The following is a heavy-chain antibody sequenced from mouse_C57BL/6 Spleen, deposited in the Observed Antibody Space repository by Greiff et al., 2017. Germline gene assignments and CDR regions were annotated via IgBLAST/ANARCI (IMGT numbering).Heavy chain of an antibody. CDR3: ASGSTTVVATDYAMDY. J-gene: IGHJ4*01. CDR2: INPSSGYT. CDR1: GYTFTSYT. Sequence: QVQLQQSGAELARPGASVKMSCKASGYTFTSYTMHWVKQRPGQGLEWIGYINPSSGYTKYNQKFKDKATLTADKSSSTAYMQLSSLTSEDSAVYYCASGSTTVVATDYAMDYWGQGTSVTVSS. V-gene: IGHV1-4*01. D-gene: IGHD1-1*01.